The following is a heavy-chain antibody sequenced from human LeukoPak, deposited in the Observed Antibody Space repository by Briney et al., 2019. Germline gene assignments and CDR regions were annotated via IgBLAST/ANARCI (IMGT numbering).Heavy chain of an antibody. J-gene: IGHJ5*02. CDR3: ARLANWFDP. CDR1: GYSFTSYW. CDR2: IDPSDSYT. V-gene: IGHV5-10-1*01. Sequence: HGESLKISCKGSGYSFTSYWITWVRQMPGKGLEWMGRIDPSDSYTNYSPSFQGHVTISTDNSISTAYLQWSSLKASDTAMYYCARLANWFDPWGQGTLVTVSS.